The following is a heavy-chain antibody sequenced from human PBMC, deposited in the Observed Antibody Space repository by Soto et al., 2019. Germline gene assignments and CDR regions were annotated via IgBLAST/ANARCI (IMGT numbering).Heavy chain of an antibody. Sequence: PGGSLRLCCAASGFRFSLFWLSWVRQTPGKGLEWVANINEDGSEKFYADSVKGRFTISRDNAKNSLSLQMNSLTADDTAVYYCARTGWPQSSYYFDYWGQGTLVTVSS. CDR3: ARTGWPQSSYYFDY. D-gene: IGHD3-16*01. CDR2: INEDGSEK. CDR1: GFRFSLFW. V-gene: IGHV3-7*03. J-gene: IGHJ4*02.